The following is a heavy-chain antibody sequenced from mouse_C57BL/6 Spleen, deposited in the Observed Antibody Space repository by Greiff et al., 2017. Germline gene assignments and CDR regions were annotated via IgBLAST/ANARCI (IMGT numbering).Heavy chain of an antibody. J-gene: IGHJ3*01. CDR1: GYTFNSYW. CDR3: ARGTYYSNRGFAY. D-gene: IGHD2-5*01. CDR2: INPSNGGT. V-gene: IGHV1-53*01. Sequence: QVQLQQSGTELVKPGASVKLSCKASGYTFNSYWMHWVKQRPGQGLEWIGNINPSNGGTNYNEKFKSKATMTVDKSSSTAYMQRSSLTSEDSAVYYCARGTYYSNRGFAYWGQGTLVTVSA.